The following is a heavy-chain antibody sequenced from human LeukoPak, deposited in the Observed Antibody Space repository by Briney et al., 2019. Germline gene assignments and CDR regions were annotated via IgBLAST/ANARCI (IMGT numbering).Heavy chain of an antibody. Sequence: GGSLRLSCAASGFTFSDYYMSWIRQAPGKRLEWVSYISSSGSAIYYADSVKGRFTISRDNAKNSLYLQMNSLRAEDTAVYYCARDLQGGNYDFWSGYRYYYYYYMDVWGKGTTVTVSS. V-gene: IGHV3-11*01. CDR2: ISSSGSAI. D-gene: IGHD3-3*01. CDR1: GFTFSDYY. J-gene: IGHJ6*03. CDR3: ARDLQGGNYDFWSGYRYYYYYYMDV.